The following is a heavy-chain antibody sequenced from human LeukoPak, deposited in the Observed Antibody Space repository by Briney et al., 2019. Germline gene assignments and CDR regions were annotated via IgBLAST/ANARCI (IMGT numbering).Heavy chain of an antibody. Sequence: GGSLRLSCVASGFTFSDYYMSWIRQAPGKGLEWVSYISSSGSTTYYADSVKGRFTISRDNAKNSLYLQMNSLRAEDTAVYYCARALKDKGLQLRALDYWGQGTRVTVSS. V-gene: IGHV3-11*01. CDR1: GFTFSDYY. CDR3: ARALKDKGLQLRALDY. CDR2: ISSSGSTT. D-gene: IGHD5-24*01. J-gene: IGHJ4*02.